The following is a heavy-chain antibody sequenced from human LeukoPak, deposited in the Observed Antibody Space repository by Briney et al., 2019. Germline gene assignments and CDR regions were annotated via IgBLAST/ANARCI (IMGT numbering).Heavy chain of an antibody. CDR1: GFTFSSYW. CDR3: AKGGSSGYRYYFDY. CDR2: IKQDGSEK. J-gene: IGHJ4*02. Sequence: GGSLRLSCAASGFTFSSYWMSWVRQAPGKGLEWVANIKQDGSEKYYVDSVKGRFTISRDNAKNSLYPQMNSLRAEDTAVYYCAKGGSSGYRYYFDYWGQGTLVTVSS. V-gene: IGHV3-7*01. D-gene: IGHD3-22*01.